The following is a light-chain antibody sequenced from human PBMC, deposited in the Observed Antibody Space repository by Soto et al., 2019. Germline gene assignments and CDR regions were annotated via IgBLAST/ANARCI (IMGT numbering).Light chain of an antibody. Sequence: LSHPHSVSESPGKTVTISCTRNSGSIASSCVQWYQHLPGSAPKLLIYDNNIRPSGVPDRFSGSKSGTSASLAITGLQAEDEGDYYCQSYDSSLSNLVVFGGGTKLTVL. CDR2: DNN. CDR1: SGSIASSC. J-gene: IGLJ2*01. CDR3: QSYDSSLSNLVV. V-gene: IGLV1-40*01.